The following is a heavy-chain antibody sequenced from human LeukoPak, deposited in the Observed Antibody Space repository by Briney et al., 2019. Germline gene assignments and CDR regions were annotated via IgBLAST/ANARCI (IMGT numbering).Heavy chain of an antibody. CDR3: ARDMMVRGVGTYDY. D-gene: IGHD3-10*01. V-gene: IGHV1-2*02. J-gene: IGHJ4*02. Sequence: GASVKVSCKASGYTFTSYAMHWVRQAPGQRLEWMGWINPNNGGTNYAQKFQGRVTMTRDTSISTAYMELNRLTSDDTAVYYCARDMMVRGVGTYDYWGQGTLATVSS. CDR1: GYTFTSYA. CDR2: INPNNGGT.